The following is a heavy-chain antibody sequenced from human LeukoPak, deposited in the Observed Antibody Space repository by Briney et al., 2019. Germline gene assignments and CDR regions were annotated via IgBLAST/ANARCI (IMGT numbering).Heavy chain of an antibody. J-gene: IGHJ6*03. CDR3: ARASKQSSGYPRYYYYYYMDV. CDR2: IHSGGST. CDR1: GFTFSSYA. V-gene: IGHV3-66*01. D-gene: IGHD3-22*01. Sequence: PGGSLRLSCAASGFTFSSYAMSWVRQAPGKGLECVSIIHSGGSTDYADSVKGRFTISRDNSKNTLYLQMNSLRAEDTAVYYCARASKQSSGYPRYYYYYYMDVWGKGTTVTVSS.